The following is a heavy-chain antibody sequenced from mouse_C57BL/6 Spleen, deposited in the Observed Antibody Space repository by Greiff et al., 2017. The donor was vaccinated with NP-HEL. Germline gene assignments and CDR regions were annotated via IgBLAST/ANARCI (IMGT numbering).Heavy chain of an antibody. J-gene: IGHJ3*01. CDR3: TAYFY. D-gene: IGHD2-10*01. V-gene: IGHV14-4*01. CDR2: IDPENGDT. CDR1: GFNIKDDY. Sequence: VQLQQSGAELVRPGASVKLSCTASGFNIKDDYMHWVQQRPEQGLEWIGWIDPENGDTASASKFQGKATITADTSSNTADLQLSSLTSEDTAVYYGTAYFYWGQGTLVTVSA.